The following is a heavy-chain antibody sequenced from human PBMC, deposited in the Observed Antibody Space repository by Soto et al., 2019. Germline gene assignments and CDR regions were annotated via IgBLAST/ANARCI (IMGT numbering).Heavy chain of an antibody. CDR1: GCSISSGDYY. CDR3: ARDRVPAGEIDYYHYGMDV. V-gene: IGHV4-30-4*01. J-gene: IGHJ6*02. D-gene: IGHD2-2*01. CDR2: IYYSGST. Sequence: SETLSLTCTVSGCSISSGDYYWSWIRQPPGKGLEWIGYIYYSGSTYYNPSLKSRVTISVDTSKNQFSLKLSSVTAADTAVYYCARDRVPAGEIDYYHYGMDVWGQGTTVT.